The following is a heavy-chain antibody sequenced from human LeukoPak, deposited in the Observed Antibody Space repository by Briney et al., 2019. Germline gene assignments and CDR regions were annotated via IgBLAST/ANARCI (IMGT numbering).Heavy chain of an antibody. CDR1: GYTFTGYY. Sequence: GASVKVSCKASGYTFTGYYMHWVRQAPGQGLEWMGWISAYNGNTNYAQKLQGRVTMTTDTSTSTAYMELRSLRSDDTAVYYCARDGWRYCSGGSCPPGGYWGQGTLVTVSS. V-gene: IGHV1-18*04. J-gene: IGHJ4*02. CDR2: ISAYNGNT. CDR3: ARDGWRYCSGGSCPPGGY. D-gene: IGHD2-15*01.